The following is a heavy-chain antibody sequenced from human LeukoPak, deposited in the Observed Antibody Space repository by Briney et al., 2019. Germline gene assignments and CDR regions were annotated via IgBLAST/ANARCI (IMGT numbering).Heavy chain of an antibody. V-gene: IGHV3-21*01. J-gene: IGHJ3*02. D-gene: IGHD5-18*01. CDR3: ARDTNSGYSYVPVVDCFYI. CDR2: ISSSSSYI. CDR1: GFTFSSYS. Sequence: GGSLRLSCAASGFTFSSYSMNWVRQAPGKGLEWVSSISSSSSYIYYADSVKGRFTISRDNAKNSLYLQMNSLRAEDTAVYYCARDTNSGYSYVPVVDCFYIWGQGTMVTVSS.